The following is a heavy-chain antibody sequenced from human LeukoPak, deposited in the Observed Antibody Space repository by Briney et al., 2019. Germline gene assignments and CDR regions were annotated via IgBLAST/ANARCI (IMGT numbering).Heavy chain of an antibody. CDR1: GFTFSDYY. CDR3: ARDRPSNIVVVPAATFDY. V-gene: IGHV3-11*04. CDR2: ISSSGSTI. Sequence: PGGSLRLSCAASGFTFSDYYMSWIRQAPGKGLEWVSYISSSGSTIYYADSVKGRFTISRDNAKDSLYLQMNSLRAGDTAVYYCARDRPSNIVVVPAATFDYWGQGTLVTVSS. J-gene: IGHJ4*02. D-gene: IGHD2-2*01.